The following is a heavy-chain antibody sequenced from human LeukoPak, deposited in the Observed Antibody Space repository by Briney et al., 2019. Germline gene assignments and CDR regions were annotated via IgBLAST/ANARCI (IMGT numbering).Heavy chain of an antibody. D-gene: IGHD3-3*01. J-gene: IGHJ3*02. Sequence: GGSLRLSCAASGFTFSSYSMNWVRQAPGKGLEWVSYISSSSSTIYYADSVKGRFTISRDNAKNSLYLQMNSLRAEDTAVYYCARDNILEWPDAFDIWGQGTMVTVSS. CDR1: GFTFSSYS. V-gene: IGHV3-48*01. CDR3: ARDNILEWPDAFDI. CDR2: ISSSSSTI.